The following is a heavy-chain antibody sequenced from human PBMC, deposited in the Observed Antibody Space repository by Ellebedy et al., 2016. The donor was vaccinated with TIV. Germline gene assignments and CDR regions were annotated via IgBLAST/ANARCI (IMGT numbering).Heavy chain of an antibody. J-gene: IGHJ4*02. D-gene: IGHD1-1*01. CDR2: ISGSGDIT. CDR3: ASGRQLGRYYFDY. CDR1: GFTFTTHA. V-gene: IGHV3-23*01. Sequence: PGGSLRLSCAGSGFTFTTHAMSWVRQAPGKGLEWVSAISGSGDITNYADSVKGRFTISRDTSKNTVYVQMNSLRAEDTAMYYCASGRQLGRYYFDYWGQGTLVTVSS.